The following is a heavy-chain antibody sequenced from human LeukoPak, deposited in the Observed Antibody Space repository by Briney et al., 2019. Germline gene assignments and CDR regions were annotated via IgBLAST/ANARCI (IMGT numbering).Heavy chain of an antibody. CDR3: ARPLGTTTVTTHFDY. D-gene: IGHD4-17*01. CDR2: ISYDGSNK. J-gene: IGHJ4*02. Sequence: GGSLRLSCAASGFTFSSYAMHWVRQAPGKGLEWVAVISYDGSNKYYADSVKGRFTISRDNSKNTLYLQMNSLRAEDTAVYYCARPLGTTTVTTHFDYWGQGTLVTVSS. CDR1: GFTFSSYA. V-gene: IGHV3-30*04.